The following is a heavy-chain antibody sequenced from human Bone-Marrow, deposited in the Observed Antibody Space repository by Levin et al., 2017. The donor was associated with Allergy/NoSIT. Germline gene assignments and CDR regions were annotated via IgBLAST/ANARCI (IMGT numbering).Heavy chain of an antibody. CDR3: ARARHFDWPGRGLDV. D-gene: IGHD3-9*01. J-gene: IGHJ6*02. CDR1: GYLFSDYN. Sequence: GESLKISCKTSGYLFSDYNIHWVRQAPGHGLEWMGWINPKTGGTKFAQKFQGRVTNSRDTSMTTVYMELTRLTIDDTAIYFCARARHFDWPGRGLDVWGQGTTVAVSS. V-gene: IGHV1-2*02. CDR2: INPKTGGT.